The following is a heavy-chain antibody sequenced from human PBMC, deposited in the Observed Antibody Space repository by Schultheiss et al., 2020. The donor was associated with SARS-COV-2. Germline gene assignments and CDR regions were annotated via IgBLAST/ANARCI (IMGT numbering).Heavy chain of an antibody. CDR3: ARDGLVVVPAAMIT. Sequence: GESLKISCAASGFTFSSYSMNWVRQAPGKGLEWVSYISSSSSTIYYADSVKGRFTISRDNAKNSLYLQMNSLRAEDTAVYYCARDGLVVVPAAMITWGQGTLVTVSS. CDR1: GFTFSSYS. CDR2: ISSSSSTI. V-gene: IGHV3-48*04. D-gene: IGHD2-2*01. J-gene: IGHJ5*02.